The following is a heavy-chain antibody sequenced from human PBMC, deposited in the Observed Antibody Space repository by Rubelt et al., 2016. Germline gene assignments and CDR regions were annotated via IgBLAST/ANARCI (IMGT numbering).Heavy chain of an antibody. D-gene: IGHD1-1*01. Sequence: QVQLVQSGAEVKKPGASVKVSCKASGYTFTSYYMHWVRQAPGQGLEWMGRIIPILGIANYAQKFQGRGTITADKSTSTAYMELSSLRSEDTAVYYCARALEGDFDYWGQGTLVTVSS. CDR3: ARALEGDFDY. CDR1: GYTFTSYY. CDR2: IIPILGIA. J-gene: IGHJ4*02. V-gene: IGHV1-69*09.